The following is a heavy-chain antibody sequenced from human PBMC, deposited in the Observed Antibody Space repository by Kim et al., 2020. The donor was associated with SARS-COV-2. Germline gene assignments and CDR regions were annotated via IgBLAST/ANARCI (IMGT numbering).Heavy chain of an antibody. D-gene: IGHD2-2*01. CDR3: TRRDIVVVPAAIKWDDYYRDV. J-gene: IGHJ6*03. V-gene: IGHV3-73*01. Sequence: GGSLRLSCAASGFTFSGSAMHWVRQASGKGLEWVGRIRSKANSYATAYAASVKGRFTISRDDSKNTAYLQMNSLKTDDTAVYYCTRRDIVVVPAAIKWDDYYRDVWGKGTTVTVSS. CDR2: IRSKANSYAT. CDR1: GFTFSGSA.